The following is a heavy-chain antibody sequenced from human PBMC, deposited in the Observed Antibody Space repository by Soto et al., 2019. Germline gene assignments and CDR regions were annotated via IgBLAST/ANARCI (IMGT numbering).Heavy chain of an antibody. CDR3: AKWGDYGPRRSAFDI. D-gene: IGHD4-17*01. V-gene: IGHV3-30*18. Sequence: PGGSLRLSCAASGFTFSSYGMHWVRQAPGKGLEWVAVISYDGSNKYYADSVKGRFTISRDNSKNTLYLQMNSLRAEDTAVYYCAKWGDYGPRRSAFDIWGQGTMVTVSS. CDR2: ISYDGSNK. J-gene: IGHJ3*02. CDR1: GFTFSSYG.